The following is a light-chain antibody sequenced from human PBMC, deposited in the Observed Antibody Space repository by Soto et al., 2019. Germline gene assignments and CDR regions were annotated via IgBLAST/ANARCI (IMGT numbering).Light chain of an antibody. Sequence: DIQMTQSPSTLSASVGDRVTITCRASQSISSWLAWYQQKPGTAPKLLIYKGSTLQSGVPSRFSGSGSGTGFTLTISSLQPDDSATYYCQQYNDNWTFGQGTKVE. J-gene: IGKJ1*01. CDR1: QSISSW. CDR3: QQYNDNWT. V-gene: IGKV1-5*03. CDR2: KGS.